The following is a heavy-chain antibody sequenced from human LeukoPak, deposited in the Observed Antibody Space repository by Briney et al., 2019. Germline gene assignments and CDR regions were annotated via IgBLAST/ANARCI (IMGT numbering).Heavy chain of an antibody. J-gene: IGHJ4*02. D-gene: IGHD6-13*01. CDR2: ISSSSYI. CDR3: ARASIAAAGVDY. CDR1: GFTFSSYS. Sequence: GGSLRLSCAASGFTFSSYSMNWVRQAPGKGLEWVSSISSSSYIYYAHSVKGRFTISRDNAKNSLYLQMNSLRAEDTAVYYCARASIAAAGVDYWGQGTLVTVSS. V-gene: IGHV3-21*01.